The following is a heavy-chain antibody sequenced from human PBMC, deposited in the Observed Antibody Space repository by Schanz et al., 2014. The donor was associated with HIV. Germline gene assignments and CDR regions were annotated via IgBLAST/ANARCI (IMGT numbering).Heavy chain of an antibody. CDR1: GFTFDDYA. J-gene: IGHJ6*02. CDR2: ISWSSGSV. CDR3: ARDAASHSYGSTMDV. V-gene: IGHV3-9*01. Sequence: EVQLVESGGGLVQPGRSLRLSCAASGFTFDDYAMHWVRQAPGKGLEWVSSISWSSGSVDYADSVKGRFTISRDNAKNSLYLQMNSLRFADTAVYYCARDAASHSYGSTMDVWGQGTTVTVSS. D-gene: IGHD5-18*01.